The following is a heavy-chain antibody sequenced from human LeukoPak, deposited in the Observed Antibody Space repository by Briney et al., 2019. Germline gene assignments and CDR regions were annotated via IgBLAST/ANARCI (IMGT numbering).Heavy chain of an antibody. CDR3: ARRLTQYDCFDP. J-gene: IGHJ5*02. CDR2: TYYRSKWYN. V-gene: IGHV6-1*01. CDR1: GDSVSSNSAA. D-gene: IGHD2-2*01. Sequence: SQTLPLTCAISGDSVSSNSAAWNWIRQSPSRGLEWLGRTYYRSKWYNDYAVSVRGRITVNPDTSKNQFSLRLNSVTPEDTAVYYCARRLTQYDCFDPWGQGILVTVSS.